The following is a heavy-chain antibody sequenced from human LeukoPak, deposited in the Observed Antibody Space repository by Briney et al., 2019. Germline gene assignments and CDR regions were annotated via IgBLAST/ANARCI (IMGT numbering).Heavy chain of an antibody. J-gene: IGHJ4*02. V-gene: IGHV3-23*01. D-gene: IGHD3-16*01. CDR3: AKGYYDYVWGSYYFDY. CDR1: GFTFSSYA. Sequence: GGSLRLSFAASGFTFSSYAMSWVRQAPGKGLEWVSAISGSGGSTYYADSVKGRFTISRDNSRDTLYLQMNSLRAEDTAVYYCAKGYYDYVWGSYYFDYWGQGTLVTVSS. CDR2: ISGSGGST.